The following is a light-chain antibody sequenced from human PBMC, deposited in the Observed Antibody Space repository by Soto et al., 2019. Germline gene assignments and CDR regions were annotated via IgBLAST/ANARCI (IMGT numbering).Light chain of an antibody. Sequence: SVLPQSPGTLSLSPGARATLSCRARPRVSSSYLAWYQQKPGQAHRLLICGVYNRAAGIRARFSGSGSGTEFTLTISSLQSEDFAFYFCQQYGDWPLTFGGGTKVDIK. CDR2: GVY. V-gene: IGKV3-20*01. CDR3: QQYGDWPLT. J-gene: IGKJ4*01. CDR1: PRVSSSY.